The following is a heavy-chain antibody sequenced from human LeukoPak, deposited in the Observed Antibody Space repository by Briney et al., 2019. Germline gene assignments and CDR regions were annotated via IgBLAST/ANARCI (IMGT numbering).Heavy chain of an antibody. J-gene: IGHJ4*02. CDR1: GFTFSSYA. Sequence: GGSLRLSCVASGFTFSSYAISWVRQAPGKGLEWVSAVSGRGDSTYYADSVKGRFTISRDNSKNTLYLQMNSLRAEDTAVYYCARDRVDTAMAHSFDYWGQGTLVTVSS. V-gene: IGHV3-23*01. D-gene: IGHD5-18*01. CDR2: VSGRGDST. CDR3: ARDRVDTAMAHSFDY.